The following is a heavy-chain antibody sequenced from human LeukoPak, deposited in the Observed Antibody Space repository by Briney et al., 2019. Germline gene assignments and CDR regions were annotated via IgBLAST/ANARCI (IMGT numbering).Heavy chain of an antibody. V-gene: IGHV1-2*02. CDR3: ATDGVWSGYPPYYFDY. J-gene: IGHJ4*02. CDR1: GYTFTGYY. D-gene: IGHD3-3*01. Sequence: GASVKVSCKASGYTFTGYYMHWVRQAPGQGLEWMGWINPNSGGTNYAQKFQGRVTITADESTSTAYMELSSLRSEDTAVYYCATDGVWSGYPPYYFDYWGQGTLVTVSS. CDR2: INPNSGGT.